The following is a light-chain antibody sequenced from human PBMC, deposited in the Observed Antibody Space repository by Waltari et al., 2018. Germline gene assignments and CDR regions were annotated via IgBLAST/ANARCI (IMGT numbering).Light chain of an antibody. J-gene: IGKJ1*01. Sequence: EIVMTQSPATLSVSPGERATLSCRASQTVSSNLAWYQQKPGQAPRRLIYGASTRATCIAARFSGSGSGTEFTLTISSLQSEDFAVYYCQQYNNWPWTFGQGTKVEIK. CDR2: GAS. V-gene: IGKV3D-15*01. CDR3: QQYNNWPWT. CDR1: QTVSSN.